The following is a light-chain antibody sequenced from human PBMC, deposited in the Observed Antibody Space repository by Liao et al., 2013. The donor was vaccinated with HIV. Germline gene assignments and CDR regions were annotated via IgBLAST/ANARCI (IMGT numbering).Light chain of an antibody. CDR1: KLGDKY. J-gene: IGLJ2*01. Sequence: SYELTQPPSVSVSPGQTASITCSGDKLGDKYACWYQKKPGQAPLLVLYQNKNRPSGIPERFSGSSSGNTATLTISGTQAMDEADFYCQAWDSGTVVLGGGTKLTVL. V-gene: IGLV3-1*01. CDR3: QAWDSGTVV. CDR2: QNK.